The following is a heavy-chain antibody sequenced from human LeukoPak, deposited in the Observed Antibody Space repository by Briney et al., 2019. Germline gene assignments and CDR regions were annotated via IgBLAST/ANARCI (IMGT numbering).Heavy chain of an antibody. CDR3: ARGYSSGWYGY. CDR1: GFTFDDYG. D-gene: IGHD6-19*01. CDR2: INWNGGST. V-gene: IGHV3-20*04. J-gene: IGHJ4*02. Sequence: RPGGSLRLSCAASGFTFDDYGMSWVRQAPGKGLEWVSGINWNGGSTGYADSVKGRFTISRDNSKNTLYLQMNSLRAEDTAVYYCARGYSSGWYGYWGQGTLVTVSS.